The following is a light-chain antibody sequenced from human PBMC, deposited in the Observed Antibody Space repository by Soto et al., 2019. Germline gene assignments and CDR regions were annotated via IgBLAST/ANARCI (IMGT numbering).Light chain of an antibody. CDR2: GNS. V-gene: IGLV1-40*01. CDR1: SSNIGAGYD. Sequence: SVLTQPPSVSGAPGQRVTISCTGSSSNIGAGYDVHWYQQLLGTAPKLLIYGNSNRPSGVPDRFSGSKSGTSASLAITGLQAEDEADYYCQSYDSSLSGYVFGTGTKVTVL. CDR3: QSYDSSLSGYV. J-gene: IGLJ1*01.